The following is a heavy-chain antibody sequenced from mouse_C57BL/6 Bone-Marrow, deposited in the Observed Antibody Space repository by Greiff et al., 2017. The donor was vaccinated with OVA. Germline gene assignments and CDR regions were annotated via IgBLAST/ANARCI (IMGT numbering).Heavy chain of an antibody. J-gene: IGHJ3*01. CDR1: GYTFTEYT. V-gene: IGHV1-62-2*01. CDR3: ARRRAVYYEFDY. Sequence: QVQLQQSGAELVKPGASVKLSCKASGYTFTEYTIHWVKQRSGQGLEWIGWFYPGSGSIKYNEKFTDKATLTANKSSSTVYMELRRMTSEDAAVYFYARRRAVYYEFDYWGQGTLVTVSA. D-gene: IGHD1-1*01. CDR2: FYPGSGSI.